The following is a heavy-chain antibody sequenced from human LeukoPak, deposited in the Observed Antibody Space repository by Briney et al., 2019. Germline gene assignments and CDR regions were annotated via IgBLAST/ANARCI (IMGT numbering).Heavy chain of an antibody. V-gene: IGHV4-39*01. CDR2: IYYSGST. D-gene: IGHD6-13*01. Sequence: SETLSLTCTVSGGSISSSSYYWGWIRQPPGKGLEWIGSIYYSGSTYYNPSLKSRVTISVDTSKNQFSLKLSSVTAADTAVYYCAILVPDYYYYYYMDVWGKGTTVTISS. CDR3: AILVPDYYYYYYMDV. CDR1: GGSISSSSYY. J-gene: IGHJ6*03.